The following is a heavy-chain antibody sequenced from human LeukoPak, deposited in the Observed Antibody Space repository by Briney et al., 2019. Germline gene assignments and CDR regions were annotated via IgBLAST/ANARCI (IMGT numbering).Heavy chain of an antibody. Sequence: SETLSLTCTVSGGSTSSDYWCWLWQPPGKGPEWIGNIFSRGNTNYNPSLKRRVTISRDTSKNQFSLRLSSVTAVDTAVYYCARGRRDGYNFYWYFDLWGRGTLVTVSS. V-gene: IGHV4-4*09. CDR1: GGSTSSDY. CDR2: IFSRGNT. J-gene: IGHJ2*01. CDR3: ARGRRDGYNFYWYFDL. D-gene: IGHD5-24*01.